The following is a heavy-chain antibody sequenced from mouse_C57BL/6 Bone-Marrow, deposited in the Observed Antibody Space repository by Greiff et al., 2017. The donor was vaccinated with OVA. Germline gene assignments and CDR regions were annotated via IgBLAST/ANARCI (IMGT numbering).Heavy chain of an antibody. CDR3: ATTVVRYFDV. CDR1: GYTFTSYW. V-gene: IGHV1-52*01. CDR2: IDPSDSET. D-gene: IGHD1-1*01. J-gene: IGHJ1*03. Sequence: QVQLQQPGAELVRPGSSVKLSCTASGYTFTSYWMHWVKQRPIQGLEWIGNIDPSDSETHYNQKFKDKATLTVDKSSSTAYMQLSSLTSEDSAVYYCATTVVRYFDVWGTGTTVTVSS.